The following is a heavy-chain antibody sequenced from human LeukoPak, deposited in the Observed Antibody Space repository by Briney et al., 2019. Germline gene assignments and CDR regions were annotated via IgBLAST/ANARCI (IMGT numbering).Heavy chain of an antibody. CDR3: AREVTDTAVVGGFDY. J-gene: IGHJ4*02. D-gene: IGHD5-18*01. CDR1: GFTVSSNY. CDR2: IYSGGST. Sequence: PGGSLRLSCAASGFTVSSNYMSWVRQAPGKGLEWVSVIYSGGSTYYADSVKGRFTISRDNSKNTLYLQMNSLRAEDTAVYYCAREVTDTAVVGGFDYWGQGTLVTVSS. V-gene: IGHV3-53*01.